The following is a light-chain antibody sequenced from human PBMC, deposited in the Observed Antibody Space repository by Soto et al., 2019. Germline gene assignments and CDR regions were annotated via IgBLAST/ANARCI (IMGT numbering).Light chain of an antibody. CDR2: DAS. CDR3: QQFSSYPLT. Sequence: EIVLTQAPGTLSLSPGERPTLSCRASQTVRNNYLAWYQQKPGQAPRLMIYDASSRATGIPDRFSGGGSGTDFTLTISILEPEDFAVYYCQQFSSYPLTFGGGTKVDIK. CDR1: QTVRNNY. V-gene: IGKV3-20*01. J-gene: IGKJ4*01.